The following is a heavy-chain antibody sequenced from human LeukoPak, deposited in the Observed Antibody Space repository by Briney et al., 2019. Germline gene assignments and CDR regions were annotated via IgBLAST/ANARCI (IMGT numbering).Heavy chain of an antibody. CDR3: ARHGGTNTRFVDY. D-gene: IGHD1-7*01. J-gene: IGHJ4*02. Sequence: SETLSLTCTVSGGSISSYYWSWIRQPPGKGLEWIGYIYYSGSTNYNPSLKSRVTISVDTSKNQFSLKLSSVTAADTAVYYCARHGGTNTRFVDYWGQGTLVTVSS. CDR2: IYYSGST. CDR1: GGSISSYY. V-gene: IGHV4-59*01.